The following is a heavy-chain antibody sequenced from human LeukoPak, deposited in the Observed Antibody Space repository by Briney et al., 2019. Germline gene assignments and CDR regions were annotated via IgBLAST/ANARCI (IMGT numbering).Heavy chain of an antibody. CDR3: ARIEGYSISFDY. Sequence: GASVKVSCKASGYTFTSYAMHWVRQAPGQRLEWMGWINAGNGNTKYSQKFQGRVTITRDTSASTAYMELSSLRSEDTAVYYCARIEGYSISFDYWGQGTLVTVSS. V-gene: IGHV1-3*01. J-gene: IGHJ4*02. D-gene: IGHD6-13*01. CDR2: INAGNGNT. CDR1: GYTFTSYA.